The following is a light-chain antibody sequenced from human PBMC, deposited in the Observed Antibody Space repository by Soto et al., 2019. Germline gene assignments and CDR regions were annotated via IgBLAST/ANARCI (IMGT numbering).Light chain of an antibody. Sequence: QYVLTQPRSVSGSPGQSVTISCTGTSSDVGGYNYVSWYQQHPGKAPKLMIYDVNKRPSGVPDRFSGSKSGNTASLTISGLQAEDEADYYCCSHAGSYSYVFGTGTKLTVL. J-gene: IGLJ1*01. V-gene: IGLV2-11*01. CDR2: DVN. CDR1: SSDVGGYNY. CDR3: CSHAGSYSYV.